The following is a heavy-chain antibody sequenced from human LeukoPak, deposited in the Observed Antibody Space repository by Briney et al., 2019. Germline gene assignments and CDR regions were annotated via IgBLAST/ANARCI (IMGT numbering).Heavy chain of an antibody. Sequence: GRSLRLSCAASGFTVGNNYMNWVRQAPGNGLERVSLIFSHGETSYADSVKGRFTISRDNSKNTLYLQMNGLRVEDTAVYYCARDPPAVSINTYAWGQGTLVTVSS. V-gene: IGHV3-66*01. J-gene: IGHJ4*02. D-gene: IGHD2-8*01. CDR3: ARDPPAVSINTYA. CDR1: GFTVGNNY. CDR2: IFSHGET.